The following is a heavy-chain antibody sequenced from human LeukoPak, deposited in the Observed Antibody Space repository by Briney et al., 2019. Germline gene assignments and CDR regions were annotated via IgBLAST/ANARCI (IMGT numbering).Heavy chain of an antibody. CDR1: GGSLSGYY. Sequence: SETLSLTCVVSGGSLSGYYWGWIRQPPGRGLEWIGYVYYSGSTNYNPSFKSRITISVDTSRNQVSLQLSSVTAADTAVYYCARIHRYCSGGACYVLDNWGQGTLVAVSS. CDR3: ARIHRYCSGGACYVLDN. D-gene: IGHD2-15*01. V-gene: IGHV4-59*01. J-gene: IGHJ4*02. CDR2: VYYSGST.